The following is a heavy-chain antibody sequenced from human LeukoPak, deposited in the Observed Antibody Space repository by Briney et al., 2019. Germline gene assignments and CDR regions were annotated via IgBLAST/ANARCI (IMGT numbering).Heavy chain of an antibody. CDR2: ISYDGSNK. CDR3: AKGSALYYYDSSGGEIDY. V-gene: IGHV3-30*18. CDR1: GFTFSSYG. J-gene: IGHJ4*02. Sequence: GRSLRLSCAASGFTFSSYGMQWVRQAPGKGLEWVAVISYDGSNKYYADSVKGRFTISRDNSKNTLYLQMNSLRAEDTAVYYCAKGSALYYYDSSGGEIDYWGQGTLVTVSS. D-gene: IGHD3-22*01.